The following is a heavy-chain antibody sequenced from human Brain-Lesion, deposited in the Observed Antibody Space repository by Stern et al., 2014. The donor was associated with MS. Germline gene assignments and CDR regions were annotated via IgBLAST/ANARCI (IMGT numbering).Heavy chain of an antibody. D-gene: IGHD3-16*01. V-gene: IGHV4-30-4*01. Sequence: VQLEESAPGLVKPSQTLSLTCTVSGGSISSDTYYWSWIRQPPGKGLEWIGDIYFSGNTQYNTSLKSRVLLSVDTSKHAFSLKMSSVTAADTAVYYCARLPNYAFGGSLNYYGMDVWGQGTTVSVSS. CDR3: ARLPNYAFGGSLNYYGMDV. CDR1: GGSISSDTYY. J-gene: IGHJ6*02. CDR2: IYFSGNT.